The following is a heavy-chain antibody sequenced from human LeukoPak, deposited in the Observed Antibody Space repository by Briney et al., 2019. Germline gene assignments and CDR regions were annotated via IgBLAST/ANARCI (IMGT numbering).Heavy chain of an antibody. CDR2: ISRSSSYI. J-gene: IGHJ4*02. CDR1: GFTFSGYS. V-gene: IGHV3-21*01. D-gene: IGHD3-10*01. Sequence: GGSLRLSCAASGFTFSGYSVNWVRQAPGKGLEWVSSISRSSSYIYYADSVKGRFTISRDNAKNSLYLQMNSLRVEDTAIYYCVKVAKYYYGSETYYFFEHWGQGTPVTASS. CDR3: VKVAKYYYGSETYYFFEH.